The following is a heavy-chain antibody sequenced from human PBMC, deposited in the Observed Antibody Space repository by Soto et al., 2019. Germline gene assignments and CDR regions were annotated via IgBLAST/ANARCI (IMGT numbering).Heavy chain of an antibody. CDR2: MNPNRGNT. J-gene: IGHJ6*03. D-gene: IGHD6-19*01. CDR1: GYTFTSYD. V-gene: IGHV1-8*01. CDR3: ARDWGSGWSRYYYYYMDV. Sequence: ASVKVSCKASGYTFTSYDINWVRQATGQGLEWMGWMNPNRGNTGYAQKFQGRVTMTRNTSISTAYSERSSLGSEDTAGYYWARDWGSGWSRYYYYYMDVWGKGTTVTVSS.